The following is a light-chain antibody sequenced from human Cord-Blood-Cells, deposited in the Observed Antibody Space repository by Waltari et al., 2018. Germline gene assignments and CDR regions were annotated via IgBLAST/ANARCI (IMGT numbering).Light chain of an antibody. CDR1: QSVSSY. Sequence: EIVLTQSPATLSLSPGERAPLSCRASQSVSSYLAWYQQKPGQAPRLLIYDADNRATGIPARFSGSGSGTDFTLTISSLEPEDFAVYYCQQRSNWPPTFGQGTKVEIK. V-gene: IGKV3-11*01. J-gene: IGKJ1*01. CDR3: QQRSNWPPT. CDR2: DAD.